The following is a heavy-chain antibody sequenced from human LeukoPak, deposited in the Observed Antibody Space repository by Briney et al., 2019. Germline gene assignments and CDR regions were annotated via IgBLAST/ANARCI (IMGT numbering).Heavy chain of an antibody. CDR1: GFTFSSYT. Sequence: GGSLRLSCAASGFTFSSYTMNWVRQAPGKGLEWVSSISSSSIYIYYADSVKGRCTISRDNAKNSLYLQMNSLRAEDTAAYYCARDPWVGVTTDYWGQGTLVTVSS. CDR3: ARDPWVGVTTDY. D-gene: IGHD4-11*01. V-gene: IGHV3-21*01. J-gene: IGHJ4*02. CDR2: ISSSSIYI.